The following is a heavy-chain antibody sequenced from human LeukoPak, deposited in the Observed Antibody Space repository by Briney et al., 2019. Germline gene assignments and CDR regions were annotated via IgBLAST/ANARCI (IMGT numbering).Heavy chain of an antibody. CDR3: ARGPRNYGSGSYFAY. CDR1: GGSFSGYY. Sequence: SGTLSLTCAVYGGSFSGYYWSWIRQPPGKGLEWIGEINHSGSTNYNPSLKSRVTISVDTSKNQFSLKLSSVTAADTAVYYCARGPRNYGSGSYFAYWGQGTLVTVSS. D-gene: IGHD3-10*01. CDR2: INHSGST. J-gene: IGHJ4*02. V-gene: IGHV4-34*01.